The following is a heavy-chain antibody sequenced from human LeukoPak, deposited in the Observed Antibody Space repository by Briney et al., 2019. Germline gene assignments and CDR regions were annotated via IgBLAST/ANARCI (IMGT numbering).Heavy chain of an antibody. CDR3: ARKYCSTTSCLFDN. V-gene: IGHV3-48*03. J-gene: IGHJ4*02. D-gene: IGHD2-2*01. CDR2: ISSSGTTI. Sequence: GGSLRLSCAASGFTFSSYEMNWVRQAPGKGLQWVSDISSSGTTIYYADSVKGRFTISRDNAKNSLYLQMSSLRAEDTAVYYCARKYCSTTSCLFDNWGQGTLVTVSS. CDR1: GFTFSSYE.